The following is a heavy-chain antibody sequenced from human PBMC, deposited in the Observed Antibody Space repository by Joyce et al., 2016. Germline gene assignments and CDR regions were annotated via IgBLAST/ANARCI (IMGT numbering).Heavy chain of an antibody. CDR2: ISVDGNKE. V-gene: IGHV3-30*04. Sequence: QVQLVESGGGVVQPGRSLGLSCASSGFTFTNYAIQWVRQAPGKGLEWVAGISVDGNKEYYADSVKGRFTVSRDNSKNMVSLVMNSLTADDTAVYYCARNANGGWGPGSLVTVSS. J-gene: IGHJ1*01. CDR1: GFTFTNYA. D-gene: IGHD7-27*01. CDR3: ARNANGG.